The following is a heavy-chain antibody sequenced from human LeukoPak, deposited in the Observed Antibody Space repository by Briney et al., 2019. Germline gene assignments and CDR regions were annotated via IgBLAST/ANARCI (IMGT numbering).Heavy chain of an antibody. V-gene: IGHV1-2*02. CDR2: INPNSGGT. CDR1: GYTFTGYY. CDR3: ARVGSRNNVVARWVDY. Sequence: ASVKVSCKASGYTFTGYYMHWVRQAPGQGLEWMGWINPNSGGTNYAQKFQGRVTMTRDTSISTAYMELSRLRSDDTAVYYCARVGSRNNVVARWVDYWGQGTLVTVSS. D-gene: IGHD2-2*01. J-gene: IGHJ4*02.